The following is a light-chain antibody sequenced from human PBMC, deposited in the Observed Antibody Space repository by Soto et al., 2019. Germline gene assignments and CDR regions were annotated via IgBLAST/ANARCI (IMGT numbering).Light chain of an antibody. J-gene: IGKJ1*01. CDR2: AAS. CDR1: QGIFNY. CDR3: QKYNSDPRT. V-gene: IGKV1-27*01. Sequence: DIQMTQSPSSLSASIGDRVTITCRASQGIFNYLAWYQKKPGKVPKLLIYAASTLQSGVPSRFSGSGSGTDFTLTISSLLPEDVATYHCQKYNSDPRTFGQGTKVEIK.